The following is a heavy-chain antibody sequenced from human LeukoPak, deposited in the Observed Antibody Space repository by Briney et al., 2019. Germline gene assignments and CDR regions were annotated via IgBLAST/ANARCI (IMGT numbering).Heavy chain of an antibody. J-gene: IGHJ4*02. CDR1: GYSISSGYY. CDR2: IYHSGST. D-gene: IGHD4-11*01. V-gene: IGHV4-38-2*02. Sequence: PSETLSLPCTVSGYSISSGYYWGWIRQPPGKGLEWIGSIYHSGSTYYNPSLKSRVTISVDTSKNQFSLKLSSVTAADTAVYYCARLYSNYDRDDYWGQGTLVTVSS. CDR3: ARLYSNYDRDDY.